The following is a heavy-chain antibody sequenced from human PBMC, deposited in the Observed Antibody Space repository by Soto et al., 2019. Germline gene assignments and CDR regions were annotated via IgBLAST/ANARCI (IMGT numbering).Heavy chain of an antibody. V-gene: IGHV4-59*01. Sequence: GSLRLSCAASGFTFGNYDMSWVRQAPGKGLEWIGYMHYTGFSFSNPSLKSRVAMSVDKSKNEFTLQLTSVTAADTAVYYCASSYGNAWYTYWGQGIQVTVSS. J-gene: IGHJ4*02. D-gene: IGHD6-13*01. CDR2: MHYTGFS. CDR3: ASSYGNAWYTY. CDR1: GFTFGNYD.